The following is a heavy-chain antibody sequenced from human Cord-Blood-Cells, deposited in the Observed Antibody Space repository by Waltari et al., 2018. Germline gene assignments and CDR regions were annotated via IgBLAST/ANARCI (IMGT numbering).Heavy chain of an antibody. Sequence: QVQLQQWGAGLLKPSATLSLTCAVYGGSFSGYYRRWIRQPPGKGLEWIGEINHSGSTNYNPSLKSRVTISVDTSKNQFSLKLSSVTAADTAVYYCARGGRYCSSTSCQNNWFDPWGQGTLVTVSS. CDR2: INHSGST. CDR1: GGSFSGYY. CDR3: ARGGRYCSSTSCQNNWFDP. D-gene: IGHD2-2*01. J-gene: IGHJ5*02. V-gene: IGHV4-34*01.